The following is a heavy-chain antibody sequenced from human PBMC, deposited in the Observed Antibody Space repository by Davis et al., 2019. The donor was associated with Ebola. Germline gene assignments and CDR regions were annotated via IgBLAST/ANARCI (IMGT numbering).Heavy chain of an antibody. CDR3: ARFNHYAGFEY. Sequence: PSETLSLTCTVSGGSISSHYWSWIRQPPGKGLEWIGYIYYSGSTNYNSSLKSRVTISLDTSKNQFSLRLRSVAAADTAVYYCARFNHYAGFEYWGQGTLVTVSS. V-gene: IGHV4-59*11. CDR1: GGSISSHY. J-gene: IGHJ4*02. CDR2: IYYSGST. D-gene: IGHD2-2*01.